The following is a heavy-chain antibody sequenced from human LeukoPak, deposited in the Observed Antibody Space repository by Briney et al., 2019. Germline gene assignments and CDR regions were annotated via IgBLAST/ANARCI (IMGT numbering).Heavy chain of an antibody. J-gene: IGHJ4*02. CDR1: GFTFDDYA. CDR2: ISWNSGSI. Sequence: GGSLRLSCAASGFTFDDYAMHWVRQAPGKGLEWVPGISWNSGSIGYADSVKGRFTISRDNAKNSLYLQMNSLRAEDTALYYCAKGPPGYSGWYLDYWGQGTLVTVSS. CDR3: AKGPPGYSGWYLDY. D-gene: IGHD6-19*01. V-gene: IGHV3-9*01.